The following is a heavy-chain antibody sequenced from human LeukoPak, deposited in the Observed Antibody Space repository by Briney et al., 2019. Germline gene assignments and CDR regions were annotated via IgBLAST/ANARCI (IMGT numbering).Heavy chain of an antibody. Sequence: GGSLRLFCAASGFTFSSYAMSWVRQAPGKGLEWLSLISWDGGSTYYADSVKGRFTISRDNSKNTLYLQMNSLRAEDTAVYYCAISGGYWAWAHWGQGTLVTVSS. D-gene: IGHD1-26*01. CDR2: ISWDGGST. V-gene: IGHV3-23*01. CDR1: GFTFSSYA. CDR3: AISGGYWAWAH. J-gene: IGHJ4*02.